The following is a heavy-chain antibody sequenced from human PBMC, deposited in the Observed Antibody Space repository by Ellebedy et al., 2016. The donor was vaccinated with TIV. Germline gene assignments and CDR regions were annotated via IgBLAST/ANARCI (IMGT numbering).Heavy chain of an antibody. Sequence: MPSETLSLTCTVSGASISSTSHYWAWIRQPPGKGLEWIGSIYYSGSTYYNPSLKSRVTISVDTSKNQFSLKLSSVTAADTAVYYCARQGHSSGWYVGEYYFDYWGQGTLVTVSS. D-gene: IGHD6-19*01. CDR3: ARQGHSSGWYVGEYYFDY. CDR2: IYYSGST. J-gene: IGHJ4*02. V-gene: IGHV4-39*01. CDR1: GASISSTSHY.